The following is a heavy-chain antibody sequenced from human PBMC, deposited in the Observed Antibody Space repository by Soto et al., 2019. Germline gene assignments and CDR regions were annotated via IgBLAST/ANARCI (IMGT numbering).Heavy chain of an antibody. CDR2: IIPIFGTA. CDR1: GGTFSSYA. CDR3: SRAGTSMLGSSDY. V-gene: IGHV1-69*13. J-gene: IGHJ4*02. D-gene: IGHD3-16*01. Sequence: GASVKVSCKASGGTFSSYAISWVRQAPGQGLEWMGGIIPIFGTANYAQKFQGRVTITADESTSTAYMELSSLRSEDTAVYYCSRAGTSMLGSSDYWGQGTLVTVSS.